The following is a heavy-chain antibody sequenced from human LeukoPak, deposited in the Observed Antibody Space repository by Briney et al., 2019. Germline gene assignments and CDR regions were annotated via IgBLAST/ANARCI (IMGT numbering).Heavy chain of an antibody. CDR2: IRYDGSNK. Sequence: GGSLTLSCAASEFTFSSYGMHWVRQAPGKGLEWVSFIRYDGSNKYFADSVKGRFTISRDNSKNTLFLQTNRLRVEGTGVYFFAKDQPHELRDREILAGYYDYWGQGALVTVSS. CDR3: AKDQPHELRDREILAGYYDY. V-gene: IGHV3-30*02. D-gene: IGHD3-9*01. J-gene: IGHJ4*02. CDR1: EFTFSSYG.